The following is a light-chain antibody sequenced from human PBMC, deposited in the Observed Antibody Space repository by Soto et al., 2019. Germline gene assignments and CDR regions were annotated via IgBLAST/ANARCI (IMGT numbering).Light chain of an antibody. CDR2: GAS. J-gene: IGKJ2*01. Sequence: DIVLTQSPDTLSLSPGERATLSCRASQSVSSNYLAWYQQKPGQAPRLLIYGASTRATGIPDRFSGSGSGTDLTLTISRLEPEDFAVYYCQQYGSSSYTFGQGTRLEL. CDR1: QSVSSNY. CDR3: QQYGSSSYT. V-gene: IGKV3-20*01.